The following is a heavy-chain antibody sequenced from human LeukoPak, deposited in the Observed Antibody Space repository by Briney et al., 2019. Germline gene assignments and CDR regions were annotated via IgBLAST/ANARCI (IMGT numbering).Heavy chain of an antibody. CDR1: GGSISSYY. D-gene: IGHD2-15*01. CDR3: ASRHRGYCSGGSCYSLFDY. Sequence: SETLSLTCTVSGGSISSYYWSWIRQPPGKGLEWIGEINHSGSTNYNPSLKSRVTISVDTSKNQFSLKLSSVTAADTAVYYCASRHRGYCSGGSCYSLFDYWGQGTLVTVSS. CDR2: INHSGST. J-gene: IGHJ4*02. V-gene: IGHV4-34*01.